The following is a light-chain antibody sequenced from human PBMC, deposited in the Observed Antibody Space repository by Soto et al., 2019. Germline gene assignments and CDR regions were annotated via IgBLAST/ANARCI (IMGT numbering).Light chain of an antibody. CDR2: LAS. V-gene: IGKV3D-11*01. CDR3: QKCKVAPFT. J-gene: IGKJ4*01. Sequence: EIVLTQSPATLSSFPGDRVTLSCRASQAVNTRLAWYQHKPGQAPRLLIYLASNRAAGVPARFSGSGSGTDFTLTISDVEPEDFAVYYCQKCKVAPFTFGGGTKVEIK. CDR1: QAVNTR.